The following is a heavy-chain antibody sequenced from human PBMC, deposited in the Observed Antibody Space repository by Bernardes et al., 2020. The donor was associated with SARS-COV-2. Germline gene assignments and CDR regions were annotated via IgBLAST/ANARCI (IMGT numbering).Heavy chain of an antibody. CDR1: GGSFSGYY. Sequence: SETLSLTCAVYGGSFSGYYWSWIRQPPGKGLEWNGEINHSGSTNYNPSLKSRVTISVDTSKNQFSLKLSSVTAADTAVYYCARAAPYGDFPFFYYYYGMDVWGQGTTVTVSS. J-gene: IGHJ6*02. CDR2: INHSGST. CDR3: ARAAPYGDFPFFYYYYGMDV. D-gene: IGHD4-17*01. V-gene: IGHV4-34*01.